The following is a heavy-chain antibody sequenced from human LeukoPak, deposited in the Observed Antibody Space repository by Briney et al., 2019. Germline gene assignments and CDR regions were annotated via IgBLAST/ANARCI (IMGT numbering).Heavy chain of an antibody. CDR1: GFTFSSYS. V-gene: IGHV3-30*18. J-gene: IGHJ6*02. CDR3: AKDQSPYYDFWSGYYGMDV. Sequence: GGSLRLSCAASGFTFSSYSMHWVRQAPGKGLEWVAVILYDGSNKYYADSVKGRFTISRDNSKNTLYLQMNSLRAEDTAVYYCAKDQSPYYDFWSGYYGMDVWGQGTTVTVS. D-gene: IGHD3-3*01. CDR2: ILYDGSNK.